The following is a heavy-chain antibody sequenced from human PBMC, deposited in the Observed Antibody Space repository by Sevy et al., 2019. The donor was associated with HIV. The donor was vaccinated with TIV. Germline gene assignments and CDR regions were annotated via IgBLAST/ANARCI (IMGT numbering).Heavy chain of an antibody. CDR3: ARDQRGFTTVRYYYYVMDV. Sequence: ASVKVSCKASGYTFTSYGISWVRQAPGQGLEWMGWISAYNGNTNYAQKLQGRVTMTTDTSTSTAYMELRSLRSDDTAVYYCARDQRGFTTVRYYYYVMDVWGQGTTVTVSS. J-gene: IGHJ6*02. CDR2: ISAYNGNT. V-gene: IGHV1-18*01. D-gene: IGHD4-4*01. CDR1: GYTFTSYG.